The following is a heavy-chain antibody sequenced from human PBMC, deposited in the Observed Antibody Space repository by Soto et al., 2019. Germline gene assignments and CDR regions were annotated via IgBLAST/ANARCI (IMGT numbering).Heavy chain of an antibody. V-gene: IGHV4-39*01. Sequence: QLQLQESGPGLVKPSETLSLTCTVSGGSISSSSYYWGWIRQPPGKGLEWIGSIYYSGSTYYNPSLKSRVTISVDTSKNQFSLKLSSVTAADTAVYYCARHQYYDSWSGYYGYYYMDVWGKGTTVTVSS. D-gene: IGHD3-3*01. CDR3: ARHQYYDSWSGYYGYYYMDV. J-gene: IGHJ6*03. CDR2: IYYSGST. CDR1: GGSISSSSYY.